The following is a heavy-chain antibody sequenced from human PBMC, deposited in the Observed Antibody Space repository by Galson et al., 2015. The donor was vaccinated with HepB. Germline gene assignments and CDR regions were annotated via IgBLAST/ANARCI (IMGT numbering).Heavy chain of an antibody. CDR2: INPIVGIA. J-gene: IGHJ6*02. D-gene: IGHD6-6*01. CDR3: ASGIAARPRWAYWNYYGMDV. V-gene: IGHV1-69*10. Sequence: SVKVSCKASGGTFSSYAISWVRQAPGQGLEWMGGINPIVGIADYAQKFQGRVTITADESTSTAYMELSSLRSEDTALYYCASGIAARPRWAYWNYYGMDVWGQGTTVTVSS. CDR1: GGTFSSYA.